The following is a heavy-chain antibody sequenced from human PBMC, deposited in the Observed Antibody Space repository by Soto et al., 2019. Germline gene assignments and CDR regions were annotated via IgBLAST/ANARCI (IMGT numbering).Heavy chain of an antibody. CDR3: ARDYWYCSGGSRYSFGPYFDY. D-gene: IGHD2-15*01. CDR2: IGDDGSNK. J-gene: IGHJ4*02. V-gene: IGHV3-33*01. CDR1: GFTFSSYG. Sequence: QVQLVESGGGVVQPGRSLRLSCAASGFTFSSYGMHWVRQAPGKGLEWVAVIGDDGSNKYYADSVKGRFTISRDNSKNKQYMKMNSLRAEDTAVYYCARDYWYCSGGSRYSFGPYFDYWGQGTLVTVSS.